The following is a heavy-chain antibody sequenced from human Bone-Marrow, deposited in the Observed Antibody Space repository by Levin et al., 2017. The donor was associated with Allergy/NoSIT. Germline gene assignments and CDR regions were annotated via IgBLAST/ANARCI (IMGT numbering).Heavy chain of an antibody. CDR3: ARVYLYSTLIGWFDP. J-gene: IGHJ5*02. CDR2: ISAYNGNT. Sequence: GESLKISCKASGYTFTSYGISWVRQAPGQGLEWMGWISAYNGNTNYAQKLQGRVTMTTDTSTSTAYMELRSLRSDDTAVYYCARVYLYSTLIGWFDPWGQGTLVTVSS. V-gene: IGHV1-18*01. CDR1: GYTFTSYG. D-gene: IGHD2-2*01.